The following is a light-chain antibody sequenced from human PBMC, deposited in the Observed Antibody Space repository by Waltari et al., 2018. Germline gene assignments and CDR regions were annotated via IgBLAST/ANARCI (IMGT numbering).Light chain of an antibody. CDR3: QPNYDTPRT. V-gene: IGKV1-39*01. CDR1: QTIDY. CDR2: ETS. J-gene: IGKJ2*02. Sequence: QMTQSPSPLSASVGDRVTITCLASQTIDYLNWYQHKPGEAPKLLIYETSTLQSGFPTRFSGSKFGTTFILTISSLQPEDFATYFCQPNYDTPRTFGQGTKVEIK.